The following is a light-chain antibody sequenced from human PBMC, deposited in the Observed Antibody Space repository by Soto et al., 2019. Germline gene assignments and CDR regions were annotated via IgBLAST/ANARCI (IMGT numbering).Light chain of an antibody. CDR3: QQSSSPPPP. V-gene: IGKV1-39*01. CDR2: AAY. Sequence: DIQMTQSPSSLSASVGDRVTITCRASQSISSYLYWYQQKPGKAPKLMVFAAYSLQSGVPSRFSGSGSGTDFTLTISILQPEDFATYYYQQSSSPPPPFGGGTKVEIK. CDR1: QSISSY. J-gene: IGKJ4*01.